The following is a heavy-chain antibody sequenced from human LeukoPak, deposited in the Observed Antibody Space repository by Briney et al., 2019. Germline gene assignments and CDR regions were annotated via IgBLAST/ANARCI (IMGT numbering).Heavy chain of an antibody. CDR2: ISDNGDNI. Sequence: GGSLRLSCAASGFTFSTYAMSWVRQAPGKGLEWLSIISDNGDNIHYADSVKGRFTISRDNSKNTLYLQMDSLGGEDTAVYYCAKDRGMGGAYFDYWGQGTLVTVSS. J-gene: IGHJ4*02. D-gene: IGHD3-16*01. CDR1: GFTFSTYA. CDR3: AKDRGMGGAYFDY. V-gene: IGHV3-23*01.